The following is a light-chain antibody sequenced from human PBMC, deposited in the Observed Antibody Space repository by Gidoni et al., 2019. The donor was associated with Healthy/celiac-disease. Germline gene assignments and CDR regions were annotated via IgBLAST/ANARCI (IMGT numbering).Light chain of an antibody. J-gene: IGKJ5*01. V-gene: IGKV1-9*01. CDR1: QGISTF. CDR3: QQVDSYPT. CDR2: ASS. Sequence: DIHLTQSPSFLSASLGDRVTITCRASQGISTFLDWYQQQPGRAPKLLISASSTLQSGVPSRLSGSGSGREFALTISSLQPEDFATYYCQQVDSYPTFGQGTRLEIK.